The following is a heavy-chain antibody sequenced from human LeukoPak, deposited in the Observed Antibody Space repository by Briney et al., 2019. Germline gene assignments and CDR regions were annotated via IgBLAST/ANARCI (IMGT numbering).Heavy chain of an antibody. V-gene: IGHV1-69*05. CDR1: GGTFISYA. J-gene: IGHJ4*02. Sequence: ASVKVSCKASGGTFISYAISWVRQAPGQGLEWMGGIIPIFGTANYAQKFQGRVTITRNTSISTAYMELSSLRSEDTAVYYCARGFGYLDYWGQGTLVTVSS. CDR3: ARGFGYLDY. D-gene: IGHD3-3*01. CDR2: IIPIFGTA.